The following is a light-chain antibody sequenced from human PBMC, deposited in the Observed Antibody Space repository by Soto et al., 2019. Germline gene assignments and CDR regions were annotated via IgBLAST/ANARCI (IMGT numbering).Light chain of an antibody. V-gene: IGKV3-20*01. J-gene: IGKJ5*01. Sequence: EIVLTQSPGTLSLSPRERATLCCRPSQSVTSNYVASYQQKPGKYPRLLIYGASIRDTGIPDSFSGRGSGTDFTLTISRLEPEDFAVYYCQHYDTSPITFGQGTRREI. CDR2: GAS. CDR3: QHYDTSPIT. CDR1: QSVTSNY.